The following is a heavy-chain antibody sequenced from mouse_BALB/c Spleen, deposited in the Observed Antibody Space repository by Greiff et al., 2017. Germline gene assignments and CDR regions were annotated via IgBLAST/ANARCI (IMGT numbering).Heavy chain of an antibody. CDR1: GFSLTSYG. Sequence: QVQLQQSGPGLVQPSQSLSITCTVSGFSLTSYGVHWVRQSPGKGLEWLGVIWSGGSTDYNAAFISRLSISKDNSKSQVFFKMNSLQANDTAIYYCARPSYYGSSWYFDVWGAGTTVTVSS. CDR2: IWSGGST. D-gene: IGHD1-1*01. J-gene: IGHJ1*01. V-gene: IGHV2-2*02. CDR3: ARPSYYGSSWYFDV.